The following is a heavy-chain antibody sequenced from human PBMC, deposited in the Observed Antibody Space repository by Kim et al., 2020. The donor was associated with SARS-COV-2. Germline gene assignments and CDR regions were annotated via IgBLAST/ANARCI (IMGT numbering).Heavy chain of an antibody. J-gene: IGHJ6*02. CDR1: GFTFSSYT. V-gene: IGHV3-21*06. CDR3: ARGNGMDV. Sequence: GGSLRLSCAASGFTFSSYTMNWVRQAPGKGLEWVSSIDISSTYTYYADSMKGRFTISRDNAKNSLYLQMNSLRAEDTAVYYCARGNGMDVWGQGTTVTVSS. CDR2: IDISSTYT.